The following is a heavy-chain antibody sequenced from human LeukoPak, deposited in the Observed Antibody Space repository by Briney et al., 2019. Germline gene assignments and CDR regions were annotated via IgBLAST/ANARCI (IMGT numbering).Heavy chain of an antibody. V-gene: IGHV4-59*02. Sequence: PSETLSLTCTVSGGFATYYGWSWIRRPPGKGLEWIGFVYNTGTTKYNPSLKSRVTISRDTSRNQFSLKLTSVTAADTAVYYCARDLVSTGPYYYSMDIWGQGTTVTVSS. J-gene: IGHJ6*02. CDR3: ARDLVSTGPYYYSMDI. D-gene: IGHD5/OR15-5a*01. CDR1: GGFATYYG. CDR2: VYNTGTT.